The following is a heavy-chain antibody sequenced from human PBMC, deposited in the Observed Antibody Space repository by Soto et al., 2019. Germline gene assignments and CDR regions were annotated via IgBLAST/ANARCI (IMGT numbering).Heavy chain of an antibody. CDR3: ARDFYYGSGSYYNRGDYYYGMDV. V-gene: IGHV4-31*03. Sequence: PSETLSLTCTVSGGSISSGGYYWSWIRQHPGKGLEWIGYIYYSGSTYYNPSLKSRVTISVDTSKNQFSLKLSSVTAADTAVYYCARDFYYGSGSYYNRGDYYYGMDVWGQGTTVTVSS. CDR2: IYYSGST. CDR1: GGSISSGGYY. D-gene: IGHD3-10*01. J-gene: IGHJ6*02.